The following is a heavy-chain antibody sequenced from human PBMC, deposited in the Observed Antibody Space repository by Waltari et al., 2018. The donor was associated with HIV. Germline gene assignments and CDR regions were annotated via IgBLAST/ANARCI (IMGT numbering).Heavy chain of an antibody. D-gene: IGHD2-2*01. CDR2: IRAYNGNT. CDR1: GYTFTSYG. J-gene: IGHJ5*02. CDR3: ARVRGSSSSCYHGWFDP. Sequence: QVQLVQSGAEVKKPGASVKVSCKASGYTFTSYGISWVRQAPGQGLEWMGWIRAYNGNTNYAQKLQCRVTMTTDTSTITSYMELRGLRSVDTAVYYCARVRGSSSSCYHGWFDPWGQGTLVTVSS. V-gene: IGHV1-18*01.